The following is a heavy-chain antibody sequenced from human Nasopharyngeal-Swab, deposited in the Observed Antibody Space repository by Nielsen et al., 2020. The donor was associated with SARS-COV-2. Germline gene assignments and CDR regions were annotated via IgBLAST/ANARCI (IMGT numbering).Heavy chain of an antibody. Sequence: GGSLRLSCAASGSTFSSYAMHWVRQAPGKGLEWVAVISYDGSNKYYADSVKGRFTISRDNSKNTLYLQMNSLRAEDTAVYYCARDLVGATYWGQGTLVTVSS. CDR3: ARDLVGATY. CDR1: GSTFSSYA. J-gene: IGHJ4*02. V-gene: IGHV3-30*04. D-gene: IGHD1-26*01. CDR2: ISYDGSNK.